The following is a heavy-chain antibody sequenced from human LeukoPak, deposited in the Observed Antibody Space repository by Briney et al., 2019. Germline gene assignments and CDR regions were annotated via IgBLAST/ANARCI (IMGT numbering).Heavy chain of an antibody. V-gene: IGHV4-4*02. Sequence: SETLSLTCAVSGGSISSNNWWSWVRQPPGKGLEWIGEIYHSGSTNYNPSLKSRVTISVDESKNQFSLKLTSVTAADTAVYYCARISVSPRGYYYYMDVWGKGTTVTISS. CDR3: ARISVSPRGYYYYMDV. J-gene: IGHJ6*03. CDR1: GGSISSNNW. CDR2: IYHSGST. D-gene: IGHD5/OR15-5a*01.